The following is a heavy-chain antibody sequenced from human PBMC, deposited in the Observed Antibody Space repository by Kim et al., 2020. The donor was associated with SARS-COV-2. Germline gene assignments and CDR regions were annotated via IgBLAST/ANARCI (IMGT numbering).Heavy chain of an antibody. V-gene: IGHV3-48*02. CDR3: ARGRDMVDY. Sequence: GGSLRLSCAASGFTFSSYSMNWVRQAPGKGLEWVSYVSSSSSTIYYADSVKGRFTISRDNAKYSLYLQMNSLSDEDTAVYYCARGRDMVDYWGQGTLVTVSS. J-gene: IGHJ4*02. CDR1: GFTFSSYS. CDR2: VSSSSSTI. D-gene: IGHD3-10*01.